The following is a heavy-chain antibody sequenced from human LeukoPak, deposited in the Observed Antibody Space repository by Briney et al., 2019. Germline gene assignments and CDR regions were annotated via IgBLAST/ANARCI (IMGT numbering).Heavy chain of an antibody. CDR1: AFRFSSYG. CDR2: IRSDSSNQ. D-gene: IGHD5-12*01. J-gene: IGHJ4*02. Sequence: PGGSLRLSCAASAFRFSSYGMHWVRQAPGKGPEWVAFIRSDSSNQYYADSVKGRFTISRDNSKNTLYLQMNSLRAEDTAVYYCARDSWVVATFDDYWGQGTLVTVSS. V-gene: IGHV3-30*02. CDR3: ARDSWVVATFDDY.